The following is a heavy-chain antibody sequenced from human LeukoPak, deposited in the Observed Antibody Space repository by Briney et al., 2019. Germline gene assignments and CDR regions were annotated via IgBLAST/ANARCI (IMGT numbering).Heavy chain of an antibody. CDR3: AKTPSGPQLWSYSHPFDY. Sequence: GGSLRLSCAASGFTFSSYAMSWVRQAPGKGLEWVSAISGSGGSTYYADSVKGRFTISRDNSKNTLYLQMNSLRAEDTAVYYCAKTPSGPQLWSYSHPFDYWGQGTLVTVSS. D-gene: IGHD5-18*01. CDR2: ISGSGGST. J-gene: IGHJ4*02. V-gene: IGHV3-23*01. CDR1: GFTFSSYA.